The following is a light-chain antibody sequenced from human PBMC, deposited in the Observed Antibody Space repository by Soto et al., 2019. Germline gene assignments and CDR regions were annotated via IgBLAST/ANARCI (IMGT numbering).Light chain of an antibody. J-gene: IGLJ1*01. CDR1: SSDVGAYDF. CDR3: SSYTSSSTRV. Sequence: QSVLPQPASVPGAPGQSITISCTGTSSDVGAYDFVSWYQQHPDKAPKLMIYEVSNRPSGVSNRFSGSKSVNTATLTISGLQAEDEADYYCSSYTSSSTRVFGTGTKVTVL. CDR2: EVS. V-gene: IGLV2-14*03.